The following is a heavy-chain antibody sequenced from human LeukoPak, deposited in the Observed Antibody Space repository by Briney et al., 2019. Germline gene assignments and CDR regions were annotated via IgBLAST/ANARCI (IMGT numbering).Heavy chain of an antibody. V-gene: IGHV4-34*01. D-gene: IGHD2-8*01. CDR2: INHSRST. Sequence: SETLSLTCTVSGGSISSYYWSWIRQPAGKGLEWIGEINHSRSTNYNPSLKSRVTISVDTSKNQFSLKLSSVTAADTAVYYCARGPHKMVYEVKYRSKPIDYWGQGTLVTVSS. J-gene: IGHJ4*02. CDR1: GGSISSYY. CDR3: ARGPHKMVYEVKYRSKPIDY.